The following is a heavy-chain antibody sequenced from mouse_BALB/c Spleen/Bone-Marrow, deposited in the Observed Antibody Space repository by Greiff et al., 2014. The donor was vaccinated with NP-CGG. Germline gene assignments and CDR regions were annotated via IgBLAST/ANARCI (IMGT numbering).Heavy chain of an antibody. D-gene: IGHD2-1*01. V-gene: IGHV6-6*02. CDR2: IRLKSTNYAT. CDR1: GFTFSHSW. Sequence: EVKLMESGGGLVQPGGSMKLSCVASGFTFSHSWMNWVRQSPEKGLEWVAEIRLKSTNYATHYAESVNGRFTISRDDSKSSVYLQMNNLRAEDTAIYYCARNYEDAMDYWGQGTSVTVSS. J-gene: IGHJ4*01. CDR3: ARNYEDAMDY.